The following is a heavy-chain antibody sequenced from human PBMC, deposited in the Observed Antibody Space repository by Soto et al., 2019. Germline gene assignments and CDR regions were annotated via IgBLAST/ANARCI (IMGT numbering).Heavy chain of an antibody. Sequence: PSQTLSLTFAISGDSVARNSSAWNCISQSPSRGLEWLGRTYYRSKLYNDYAVSVKSRITINPDTSKNQFSLQLNSVTPEDTAVYYCARLHYYFDYWGQGTLVTVSS. J-gene: IGHJ4*02. CDR2: TYYRSKLYN. V-gene: IGHV6-1*01. CDR1: GDSVARNSSA. CDR3: ARLHYYFDY.